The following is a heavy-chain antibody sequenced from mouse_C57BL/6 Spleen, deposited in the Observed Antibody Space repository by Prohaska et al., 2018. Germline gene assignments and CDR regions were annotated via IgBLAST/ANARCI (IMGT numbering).Heavy chain of an antibody. Sequence: QVTLKESGPGILQSSQTLSLTCSFSGFSLSTSGMGVSWIRQPSGKGLEWLAHIYWDDDKSYNPSLKSRLKISKDTSRNQVFLKITSVDTADTATYYCARYYYGSSRASYAMDYWGQGTSVTVSS. CDR1: GFSLSTSGMG. V-gene: IGHV8-12*01. CDR3: ARYYYGSSRASYAMDY. CDR2: IYWDDDK. D-gene: IGHD1-1*01. J-gene: IGHJ4*01.